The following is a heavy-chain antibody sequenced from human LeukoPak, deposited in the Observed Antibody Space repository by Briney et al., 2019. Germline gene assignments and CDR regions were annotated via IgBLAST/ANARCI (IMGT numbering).Heavy chain of an antibody. D-gene: IGHD1-26*01. CDR2: INPSGGTT. Sequence: GASVKVSCKTSGYTFTTYYMHWVRQAPGQGLEWMGIINPSGGTTNYAQKFQGRVTMTRDTSISTAYMELSRLTSDDTAVYYCARHPYSGSYHFDYWGQGTLVTVSS. V-gene: IGHV1-46*01. CDR3: ARHPYSGSYHFDY. CDR1: GYTFTTYY. J-gene: IGHJ4*02.